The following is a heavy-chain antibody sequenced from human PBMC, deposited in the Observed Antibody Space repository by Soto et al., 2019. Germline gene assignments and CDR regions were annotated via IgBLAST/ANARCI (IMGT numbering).Heavy chain of an antibody. D-gene: IGHD2-15*01. CDR1: GFSLSTSGMC. Sequence: SGPTMVHPTQTLTLTCTFSGFSLSTSGMCVSWIRQPPGKALEWLALIDWDDDKYYSTSLKTRLTIFKDTSKNQVVLTMTNMDPVDTATYYWARTATGALGLLGPYYYFDYWGQGTLVTVSS. CDR3: ARTATGALGLLGPYYYFDY. CDR2: IDWDDDK. J-gene: IGHJ4*02. V-gene: IGHV2-70*01.